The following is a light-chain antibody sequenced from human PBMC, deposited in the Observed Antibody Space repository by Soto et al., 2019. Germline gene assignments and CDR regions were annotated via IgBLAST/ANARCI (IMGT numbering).Light chain of an antibody. CDR3: QQYNSS. J-gene: IGKJ4*01. V-gene: IGKV1-5*03. CDR2: KAS. Sequence: DIQMTQSPSTLSASVGDRVTITCRASQSINNWLAWYQQKPGKAPSLLIYKASSLESGVPSRFSGSGSGTEFTLTISSLHPDDFATYYCQQYNSSFGGGTKVEIK. CDR1: QSINNW.